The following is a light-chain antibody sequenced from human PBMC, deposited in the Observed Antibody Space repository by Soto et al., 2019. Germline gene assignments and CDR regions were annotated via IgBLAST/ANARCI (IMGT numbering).Light chain of an antibody. CDR2: EVS. V-gene: IGLV2-14*01. CDR1: SSDVGSYNR. CDR3: SSYTSNYTLEV. J-gene: IGLJ2*01. Sequence: QSALTQPASVSGSPGQSITISCTGTSSDVGSYNRVSWYQQHPGTAPKLMIYEVSNRPSGVSNRFSGSKSGNTASLTISGLQAEDEADYYCSSYTSNYTLEVFGGGTKLTVL.